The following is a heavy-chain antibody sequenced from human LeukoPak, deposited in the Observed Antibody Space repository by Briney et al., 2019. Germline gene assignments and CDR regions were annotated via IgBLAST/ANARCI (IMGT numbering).Heavy chain of an antibody. CDR2: ISGSGGST. CDR1: GFTFSSYA. CDR3: AKFPPSLVDTAVAFDY. J-gene: IGHJ4*02. V-gene: IGHV3-23*01. D-gene: IGHD5-18*01. Sequence: PGGSLRLSCAASGFTFSSYAMGWVRQTPGKGLEWVSAISGSGGSTYYADSVKGRFTISRDNSKNTLYLQMNSLRAEDTAVYYCAKFPPSLVDTAVAFDYWGQGTLVTVSS.